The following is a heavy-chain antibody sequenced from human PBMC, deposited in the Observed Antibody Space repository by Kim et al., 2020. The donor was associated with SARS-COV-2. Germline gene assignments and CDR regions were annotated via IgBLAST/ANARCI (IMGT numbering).Heavy chain of an antibody. CDR3: ARIARSLYDTSGYPY. D-gene: IGHD3-22*01. V-gene: IGHV1-8*01. Sequence: GPKFQGRVTMTRDTSISTAYMELSSLRSEDTAVYFCARIARSLYDTSGYPYWGQGTLVTVSS. J-gene: IGHJ4*02.